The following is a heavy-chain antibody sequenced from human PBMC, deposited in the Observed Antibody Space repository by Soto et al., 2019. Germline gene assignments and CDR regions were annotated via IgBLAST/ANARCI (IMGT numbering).Heavy chain of an antibody. CDR1: GLTFGSRA. CDR2: ITDTGGDA. V-gene: IGHV3-23*01. CDR3: ARGSTDSYPGSRLFDF. J-gene: IGHJ4*02. Sequence: PGGSLRLSCVASGLTFGSRAMSWVRQAPGEGLQWVSTITDTGGDAKYADSVRGRFVISRDNSKKTLYLQMTSLTAEDSAMYFCARGSTDSYPGSRLFDFWGRGTPVTVYS. D-gene: IGHD3-10*01.